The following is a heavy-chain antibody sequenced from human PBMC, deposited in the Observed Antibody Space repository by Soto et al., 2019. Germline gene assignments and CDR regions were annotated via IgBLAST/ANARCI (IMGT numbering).Heavy chain of an antibody. CDR2: IYYSGST. V-gene: IGHV4-30-4*01. D-gene: IGHD3-3*01. J-gene: IGHJ5*02. CDR3: ARVVDGNRGITIFGVVTLNWFDP. CDR1: GGSISSGDYY. Sequence: QVQLQESGPGLVKPSQTLSLTCTVSGGSISSGDYYWSWIRQPPGKGLEWIGYIYYSGSTYYNPSLKSRVTISVDTSKNQFSLKLSSVTAADTAVYYCARVVDGNRGITIFGVVTLNWFDPWGQGTLVTVSS.